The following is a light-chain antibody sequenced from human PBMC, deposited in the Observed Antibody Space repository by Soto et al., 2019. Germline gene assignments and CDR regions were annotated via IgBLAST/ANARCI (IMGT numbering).Light chain of an antibody. J-gene: IGLJ3*02. CDR1: SSDVGAYDY. CDR3: ASHAGRGTVV. CDR2: DDS. V-gene: IGLV2-14*03. Sequence: QSVLTQPASVSGSPGQSITISCTGTSSDVGAYDYVSWYQHHPGNAPKLLIYDDSKRPAGVSHRSSGSKSGNTASLTISGLQAEDDADYYCASHAGRGTVVFGGGTKLTVL.